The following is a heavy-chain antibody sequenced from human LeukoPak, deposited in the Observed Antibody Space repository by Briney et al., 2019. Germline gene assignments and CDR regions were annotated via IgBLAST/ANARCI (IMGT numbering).Heavy chain of an antibody. J-gene: IGHJ4*02. CDR1: GFTFSSYS. CDR2: ISSSSSYI. Sequence: PGGSLRLSCAASGFTFSSYSMNWVRQAPGKGLEWVSSISSSSSYIYYADSVKGRFTVSRDNAKNSLYLEMNTLRAEDTAVYYCARDHLGYSFDYWGQGTLVTVSS. D-gene: IGHD3-22*01. V-gene: IGHV3-21*01. CDR3: ARDHLGYSFDY.